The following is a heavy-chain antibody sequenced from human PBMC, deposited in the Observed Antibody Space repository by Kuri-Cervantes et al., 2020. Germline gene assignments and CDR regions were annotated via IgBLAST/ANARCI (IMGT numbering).Heavy chain of an antibody. Sequence: SETLSLTCAVYGGSFSGYYWSWIRQTPGKGLEWIGEINHSGSTNYNPSLKSRVTISVDTSKNQFSLKLSSVTAADTAVYYCARSIVVVITAINAFDIWGRGTMVTVSS. CDR3: ARSIVVVITAINAFDI. D-gene: IGHD2-15*01. J-gene: IGHJ3*02. CDR1: GGSFSGYY. CDR2: INHSGST. V-gene: IGHV4-34*01.